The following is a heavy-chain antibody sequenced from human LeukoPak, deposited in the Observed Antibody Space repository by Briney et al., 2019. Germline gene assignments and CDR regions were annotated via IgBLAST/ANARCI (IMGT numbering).Heavy chain of an antibody. D-gene: IGHD1-26*01. V-gene: IGHV3-53*01. CDR1: GFIVSSNY. CDR2: IYTGGST. Sequence: PGGSLRLSCAASGFIVSSNYMSWVRQAPGKGLEWVSVIYTGGSTYYADSVKGRFTISRDNSKNTLYLQLNSLRAEDTAVYYCAREDSGSYVWGQGTPVTVSS. CDR3: AREDSGSYV. J-gene: IGHJ4*02.